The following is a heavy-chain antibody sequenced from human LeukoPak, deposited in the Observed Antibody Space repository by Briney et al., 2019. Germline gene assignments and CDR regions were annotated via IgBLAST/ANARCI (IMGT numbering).Heavy chain of an antibody. CDR2: INPRGGST. J-gene: IGHJ4*02. CDR3: ARVSEIVVVVAAGEYYFDY. Sequence: ASVKVSCKASGYAFTSYYTHWVRQAPGQGLEWMGIINPRGGSTSYAQKFQGRVTMTRDTSTSTVYMELSSLRSEDTAVYYCARVSEIVVVVAAGEYYFDYWGQGTLVTVSS. D-gene: IGHD2-15*01. V-gene: IGHV1-46*01. CDR1: GYAFTSYY.